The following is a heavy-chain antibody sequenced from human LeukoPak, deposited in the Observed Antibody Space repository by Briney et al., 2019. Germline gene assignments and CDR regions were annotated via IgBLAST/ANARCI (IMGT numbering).Heavy chain of an antibody. D-gene: IGHD6-19*01. V-gene: IGHV3-74*01. CDR2: IKTDGSST. Sequence: GGSLRLSCAVSGFTLSSQWMHWVRQAPGKGLVWVSLIKTDGSSTNYADSAKGRFTVSRDEAKNTLYLQMSSLRAEDTAMYYCHPLAYISDWGQGTLVTVSS. CDR1: GFTLSSQW. CDR3: HPLAYISD. J-gene: IGHJ4*02.